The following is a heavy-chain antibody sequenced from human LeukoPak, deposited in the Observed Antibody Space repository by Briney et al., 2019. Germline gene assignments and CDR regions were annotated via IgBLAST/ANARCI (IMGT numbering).Heavy chain of an antibody. Sequence: PGGSLRLSCAASGFTFSSYAMSWVRQAPGKGLEWVSAISGSGGSTYYADSVKGRFTISRDDSKNTLYLQMNSLRAEDTAVYYCAKVERINYYYGMDVWGQGTTVTVSS. D-gene: IGHD2-15*01. CDR3: AKVERINYYYGMDV. V-gene: IGHV3-23*01. CDR2: ISGSGGST. CDR1: GFTFSSYA. J-gene: IGHJ6*02.